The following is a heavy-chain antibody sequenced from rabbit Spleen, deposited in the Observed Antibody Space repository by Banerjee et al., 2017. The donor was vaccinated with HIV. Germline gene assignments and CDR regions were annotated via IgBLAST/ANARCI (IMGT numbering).Heavy chain of an antibody. J-gene: IGHJ3*01. CDR2: IYAAKGST. CDR3: ARAIVPWLGLTRLDL. Sequence: EESGGDLVKPGASLTLTCKASGFDFSIYGVSWVRQAPGKGLEWIGIIYAAKGSTDYASWVNGRFTISSDNAQSTVDLKMTSLTAADTATYFCARAIVPWLGLTRLDLWGQGTLVTVS. CDR1: GFDFSIYG. V-gene: IGHV1S47*01. D-gene: IGHD4-1*01.